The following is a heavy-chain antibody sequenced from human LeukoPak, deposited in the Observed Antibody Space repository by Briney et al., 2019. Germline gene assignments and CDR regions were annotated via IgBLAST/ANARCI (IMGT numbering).Heavy chain of an antibody. V-gene: IGHV3-48*03. D-gene: IGHD3-22*01. CDR2: ISSSGSTI. J-gene: IGHJ3*02. Sequence: GGSLRLSCAASGFTFSSYEMNWVRQAPGKGLEWVSYISSSGSTIYYADSVKGRFTISRDNAKNSLYLQMNSLRAEDTAVYYCARGDYYDSSGYYYGAFDIWGQGTMVTVSS. CDR3: ARGDYYDSSGYYYGAFDI. CDR1: GFTFSSYE.